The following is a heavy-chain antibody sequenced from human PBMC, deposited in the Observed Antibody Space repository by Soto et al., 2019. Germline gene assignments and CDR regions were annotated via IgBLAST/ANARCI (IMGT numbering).Heavy chain of an antibody. CDR3: AREAPMDV. CDR2: IWSAGLI. Sequence: DVQLVETGGELIQTGGSLRLSCAASGFTVSSKYMSWVRQAPGKGLEWISVIWSAGLIYYADSVRGRFTISRDISKNILYLEMTSLRADDTAVYYCAREAPMDVWGQGTTVTVSS. V-gene: IGHV3-53*02. J-gene: IGHJ6*02. CDR1: GFTVSSKY.